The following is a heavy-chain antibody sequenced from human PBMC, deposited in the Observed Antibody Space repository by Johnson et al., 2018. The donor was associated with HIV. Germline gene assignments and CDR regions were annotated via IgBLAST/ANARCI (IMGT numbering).Heavy chain of an antibody. Sequence: VQLVESGGGVVQPGRSLRLSCAASGFTFSSYAMSWVRQAPGKGLEWVSAISGSGGSTYYADSVKGRFTISRDNSKNTLYLQMNSLRVEDTAVYYCARDGYSSGWYGNDAFDIWGQGTMVTVSS. J-gene: IGHJ3*02. V-gene: IGHV3-23*04. D-gene: IGHD6-19*01. CDR2: ISGSGGST. CDR3: ARDGYSSGWYGNDAFDI. CDR1: GFTFSSYA.